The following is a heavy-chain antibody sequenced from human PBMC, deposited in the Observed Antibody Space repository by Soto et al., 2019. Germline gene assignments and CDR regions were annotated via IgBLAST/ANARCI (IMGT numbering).Heavy chain of an antibody. D-gene: IGHD3-9*01. CDR3: ARDLSSYDILTGYYIGAGFDY. CDR1: GFTFSSYG. CDR2: IWYDGSNK. J-gene: IGHJ4*02. V-gene: IGHV3-33*01. Sequence: QVQLVESGGGVVQPGRSLRLSCAASGFTFSSYGMHWVRQAPGKGLEWVAVIWYDGSNKYYADSVKGRFTISRDNSKNTPYLQMNRLRAEDTAVYYCARDLSSYDILTGYYIGAGFDYWGQGTLVTVSS.